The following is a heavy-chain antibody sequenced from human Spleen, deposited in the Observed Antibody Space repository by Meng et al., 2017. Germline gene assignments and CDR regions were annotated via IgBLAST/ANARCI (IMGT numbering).Heavy chain of an antibody. CDR1: GFTLYNYA. CDR2: IGGSGGTT. D-gene: IGHD5/OR15-5a*01. J-gene: IGHJ4*02. V-gene: IGHV3-23*01. Sequence: GESLKISCTASGFTLYNYAMGWVRQAPGKGLEWVSAIGGSGGTTFYADSVKGRFTISRDNSRNTLHLQMNSVRVEDTAVYFCARVSKITMLSYFDDWGQGTLVTVSS. CDR3: ARVSKITMLSYFDD.